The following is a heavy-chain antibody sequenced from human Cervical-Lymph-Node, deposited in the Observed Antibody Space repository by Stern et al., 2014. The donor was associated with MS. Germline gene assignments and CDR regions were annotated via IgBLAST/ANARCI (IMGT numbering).Heavy chain of an antibody. D-gene: IGHD1-20*01. CDR2: INTSITT. CDR3: ARVSWTGGVYNWKPSDY. CDR1: GFSFSTYH. V-gene: IGHV3-48*01. J-gene: IGHJ4*02. Sequence: EVQLVESGGGLIQPGGSLRLSCAASGFSFSTYHMNWVRQAPGQGLEWIEYINTSITTYYADSVKGRFTISRDNARNSLYLQMNSLRAEDTAVYFCARVSWTGGVYNWKPSDYWGQGTLVTVSS.